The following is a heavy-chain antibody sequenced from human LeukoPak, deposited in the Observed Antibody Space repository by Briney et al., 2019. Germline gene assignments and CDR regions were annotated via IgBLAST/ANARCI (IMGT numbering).Heavy chain of an antibody. CDR3: ARDRKEPGIAVAGTGFDP. CDR2: IYTSGST. D-gene: IGHD6-19*01. V-gene: IGHV4-4*07. CDR1: GGSISSYY. Sequence: PSETLSLTCTVSGGSISSYYWSWIRQPAGKGLEWIGRIYTSGSTNYNPSLKSRVTMSVDTSKNQFSLKLSSMTAADTAVYYCARDRKEPGIAVAGTGFDPWGQGTLVTVSS. J-gene: IGHJ5*02.